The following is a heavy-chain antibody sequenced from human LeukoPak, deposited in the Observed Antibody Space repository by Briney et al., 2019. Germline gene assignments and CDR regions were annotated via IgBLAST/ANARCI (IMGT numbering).Heavy chain of an antibody. CDR2: MRGDGSPT. D-gene: IGHD3-10*01. CDR1: GFSFGNFW. J-gene: IGHJ5*02. CDR3: ASQGEVT. Sequence: PGGSLRLSCAASGFSFGNFWMSWVRQAPGRGLQWVASMRGDGSPTYYVDSVKGRFIISRDNARNSLYLQMNSLRAEDTAVYYCASQGEVTWGQGTLVTVSS. V-gene: IGHV3-7*01.